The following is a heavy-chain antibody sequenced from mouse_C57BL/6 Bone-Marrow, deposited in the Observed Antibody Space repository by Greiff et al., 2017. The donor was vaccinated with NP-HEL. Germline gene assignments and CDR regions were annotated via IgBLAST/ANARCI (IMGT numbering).Heavy chain of an antibody. CDR1: GYTFTSYG. J-gene: IGHJ4*01. Sequence: VQLQESGAELARPGASVKLSCKASGYTFTSYGISWVKQRTGQGLEWIGEIYPRSGNTYYNEKFKGKATLTADKSSSTAYMELRSLTSEDSAVYFCARWGNYYGSRRDYYAMDYWGQGTSVTVSS. D-gene: IGHD1-1*01. CDR2: IYPRSGNT. CDR3: ARWGNYYGSRRDYYAMDY. V-gene: IGHV1-81*01.